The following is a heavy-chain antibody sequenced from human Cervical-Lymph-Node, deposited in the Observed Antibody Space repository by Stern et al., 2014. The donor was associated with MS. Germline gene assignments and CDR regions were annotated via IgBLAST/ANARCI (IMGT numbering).Heavy chain of an antibody. CDR3: ARSFYYGSVASLFDY. J-gene: IGHJ4*02. CDR1: GYTFTSYV. V-gene: IGHV1-3*01. D-gene: IGHD3-10*01. Sequence: LVESGAEVKEPGASVKVSCKTSGYTFTSYVIHWGCQGHGQRLAWVGRINADKGNTRDSQKFHDRVTMTRYTSAATVYMELNSLRSEDTAVYYCARSFYYGSVASLFDYWGQGTLVTVSS. CDR2: INADKGNT.